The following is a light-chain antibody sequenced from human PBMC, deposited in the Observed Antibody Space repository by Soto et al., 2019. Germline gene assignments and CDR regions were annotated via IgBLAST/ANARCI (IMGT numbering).Light chain of an antibody. V-gene: IGKV1-33*01. J-gene: IGKJ4*01. CDR1: QDISNY. CDR2: DAS. CDR3: QQYDNLPTLT. Sequence: DIQMTQSPSSLSASVGDRVTITCQASQDISNYLNWYQQKPGKAPKLLIYDASNLETGVPSRFNGSGSGTDFTFTISSLQTEDIATYYCQQYDNLPTLTFGGGTKVEIK.